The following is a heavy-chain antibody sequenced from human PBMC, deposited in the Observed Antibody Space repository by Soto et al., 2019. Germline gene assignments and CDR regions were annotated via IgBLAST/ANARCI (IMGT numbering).Heavy chain of an antibody. CDR2: IWFDGSGK. D-gene: IGHD3-16*01. J-gene: IGHJ6*02. CDR3: ARDREITFAGGYYGMDV. V-gene: IGHV3-33*01. Sequence: QVQLVESGGAVVQPGRPLRLSCAASGFTFSSYGMHWVRQAPGKGLEWVAVIWFDGSGKYYADSVKGRFTISRDNSKNTMYLQMNSLRAEDSGVYYCARDREITFAGGYYGMDVWGQGTSVTVSS. CDR1: GFTFSSYG.